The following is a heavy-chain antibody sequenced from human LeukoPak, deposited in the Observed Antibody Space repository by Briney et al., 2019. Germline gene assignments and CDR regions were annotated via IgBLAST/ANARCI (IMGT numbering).Heavy chain of an antibody. CDR3: AREGDYYDSGGYYRIDF. CDR2: VYHSGGT. D-gene: IGHD3-22*01. Sequence: PSETLSLTCTVSGGSINAYYWSWIRQPPGKGLEWIGYVYHSGGTNYNPSLKSRVTMSVDTSNNQFSLKLSSVTAADTAMYYCAREGDYYDSGGYYRIDFWGQGTLVTVSS. V-gene: IGHV4-59*01. CDR1: GGSINAYY. J-gene: IGHJ4*02.